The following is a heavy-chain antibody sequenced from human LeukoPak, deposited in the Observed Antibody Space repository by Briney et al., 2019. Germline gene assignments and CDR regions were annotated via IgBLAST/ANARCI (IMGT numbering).Heavy chain of an antibody. Sequence: PGGSLRLSCAASGFTFSSYWMHWVRQAPGKGLVWVSRINSDGSSTSYADSVKGRFIISRDNSKNTLYLQMNSLRDEDRAVYFCARDLSGWTTDGYFDYWGQGTLVTVSS. CDR1: GFTFSSYW. CDR2: INSDGSST. J-gene: IGHJ4*02. D-gene: IGHD6-19*01. CDR3: ARDLSGWTTDGYFDY. V-gene: IGHV3-74*01.